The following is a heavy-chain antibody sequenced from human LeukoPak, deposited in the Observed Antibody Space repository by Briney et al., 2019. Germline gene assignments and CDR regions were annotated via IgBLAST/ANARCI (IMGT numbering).Heavy chain of an antibody. CDR3: ARGRAWIQLSLDY. CDR1: GFTFSSYG. Sequence: PGRSLRLSCAASGFTFSSYGMHWVRQAPGKGLEWVAVIWYDGSNKYYADSVKGRFTISRDNSKNTLYLQMNSLRAEDTAVYYCARGRAWIQLSLDYWGQGTLVTVSS. V-gene: IGHV3-33*01. J-gene: IGHJ4*02. CDR2: IWYDGSNK. D-gene: IGHD5-18*01.